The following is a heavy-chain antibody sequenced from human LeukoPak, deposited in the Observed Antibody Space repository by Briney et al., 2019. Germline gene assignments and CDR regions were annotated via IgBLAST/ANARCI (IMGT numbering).Heavy chain of an antibody. CDR2: VNHSGST. V-gene: IGHV4-34*01. J-gene: IGHJ4*02. CDR1: GGSFSGYY. CDR3: ASYQRHNWNY. D-gene: IGHD1-20*01. Sequence: SETLSLTCAVYGGSFSGYYWSWIRQPPGKGLEWIGEVNHSGSTNYNPSLKSRVTISVDTSKNQFSLKLSSVTAADTAVYYCASYQRHNWNYWGQGTLVTVSS.